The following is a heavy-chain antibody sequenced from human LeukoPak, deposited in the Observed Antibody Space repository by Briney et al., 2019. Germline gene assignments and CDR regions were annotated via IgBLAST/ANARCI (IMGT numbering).Heavy chain of an antibody. V-gene: IGHV3-30*18. CDR1: GFTFSSYG. CDR3: AKDLSSLDAFDI. Sequence: GGSLRLSCAASGFTFSSYGMHWVRQAPGKGLEWVAVISYDGSNKYYADSVKGRFTISRDNSKNTLYLQMNSLGAEDTAVYYCAKDLSSLDAFDIWGQGTMVTVSS. D-gene: IGHD3-16*02. CDR2: ISYDGSNK. J-gene: IGHJ3*02.